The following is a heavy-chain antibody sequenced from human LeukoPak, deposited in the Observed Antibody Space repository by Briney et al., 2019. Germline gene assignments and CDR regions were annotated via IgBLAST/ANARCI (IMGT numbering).Heavy chain of an antibody. CDR3: ARDDVTYATQIDY. V-gene: IGHV3-7*01. Sequence: GGSLRLSCAPSGFTFSSYWMSWVRQAPGKGLEWVANIKQDGSEKYYVDSVKGRFTISRDNAKNSLYLQMNSLRAEDTAVYYCARDDVTYATQIDYWGQGTLVTVS. D-gene: IGHD2-2*01. CDR2: IKQDGSEK. J-gene: IGHJ4*02. CDR1: GFTFSSYW.